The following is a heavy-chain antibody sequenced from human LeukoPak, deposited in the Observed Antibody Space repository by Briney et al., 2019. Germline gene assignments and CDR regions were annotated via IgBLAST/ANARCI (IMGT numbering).Heavy chain of an antibody. CDR1: GFTLDDYG. CDR3: ARGTLKAAATDFDY. J-gene: IGHJ4*02. CDR2: INWNGGST. Sequence: GGSLRLSCAASGFTLDDYGMSWVRQAPGKGLEWASGINWNGGSTGYADSVKGRFTISRDNAKNSLYLQMNSLRAEDTALYYCARGTLKAAATDFDYWGQGTLVTVSS. V-gene: IGHV3-20*04. D-gene: IGHD6-13*01.